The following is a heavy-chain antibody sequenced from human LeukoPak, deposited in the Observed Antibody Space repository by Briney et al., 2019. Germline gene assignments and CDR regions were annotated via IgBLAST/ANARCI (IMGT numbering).Heavy chain of an antibody. V-gene: IGHV1-8*01. Sequence: EASVKVSCKASGYSFTSYDINWVRQASGQGLGWMGWMKPNSGNTGSAQKFQGRVTMTRNTSISTVYMERSSLTSVDTAMCYCARGPSRGGAGSYVLDYWGQGTLVTVS. CDR3: ARGPSRGGAGSYVLDY. CDR1: GYSFTSYD. J-gene: IGHJ4*02. D-gene: IGHD3-10*01. CDR2: MKPNSGNT.